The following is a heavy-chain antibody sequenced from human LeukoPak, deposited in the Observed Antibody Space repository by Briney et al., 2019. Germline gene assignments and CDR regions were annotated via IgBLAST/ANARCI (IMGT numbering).Heavy chain of an antibody. CDR1: GGSISSYY. CDR2: IYYSGST. V-gene: IGHV4-59*01. D-gene: IGHD5-12*01. J-gene: IGHJ6*03. CDR3: ARVSGYSGYDKEDYYYYYYMDV. Sequence: SETLPLTCTVSGGSISSYYWSWIRQPPGKGLEWIGYIYYSGSTNYNPSLKSRVTTSVDTSKNQFSLKLSSVTAADTAVYYCARVSGYSGYDKEDYYYYYYMDVWGKGTTVTVSS.